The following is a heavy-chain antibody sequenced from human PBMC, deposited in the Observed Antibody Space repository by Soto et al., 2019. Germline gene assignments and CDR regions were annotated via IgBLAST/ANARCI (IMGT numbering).Heavy chain of an antibody. CDR2: ISGSGDST. V-gene: IGHV3-23*01. CDR1: GFTFSSYA. Sequence: EVQLLESGGGLVQPGGSLRLSCAASGFTFSSYAMSWVRQAPGKGLEWVSVISGSGDSTYYADSVRGRFTISRDNSKNPLYLQMKSLRAEDTAVYSCAKDRDGAAAGPTKFYGMDVWGQGTTVTVSS. CDR3: AKDRDGAAAGPTKFYGMDV. J-gene: IGHJ6*02. D-gene: IGHD6-13*01.